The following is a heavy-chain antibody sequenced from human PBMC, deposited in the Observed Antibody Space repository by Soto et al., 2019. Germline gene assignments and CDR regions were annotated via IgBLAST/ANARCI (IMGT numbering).Heavy chain of an antibody. CDR2: IYPGDSDT. Sequence: GESLKISCKASGYSFTDYWIGWVRQMPGKGLEWMGIIYPGDSDTRYSPSFQGQVTISADKSISTAYLQWSSLKASDTAMYYCARPREAGKYYYGVDVWGQGTTVTVSS. D-gene: IGHD6-19*01. CDR1: GYSFTDYW. CDR3: ARPREAGKYYYGVDV. V-gene: IGHV5-51*01. J-gene: IGHJ6*02.